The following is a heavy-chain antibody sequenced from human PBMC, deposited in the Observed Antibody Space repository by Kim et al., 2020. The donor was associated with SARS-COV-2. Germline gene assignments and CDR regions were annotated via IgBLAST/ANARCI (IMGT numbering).Heavy chain of an antibody. CDR2: IYPGDSDT. J-gene: IGHJ4*02. CDR1: GYSFTSYW. CDR3: ASSLTPGIAAAGHHPFDF. Sequence: GESLKISCKGSGYSFTSYWIGWVRQMPGKGLEWMGIIYPGDSDTRYSPSFQGQVTISADKSISTAYLQWSSLKASDTAMYYCASSLTPGIAAAGHHPFDFWGQGTLVTVSS. D-gene: IGHD6-13*01. V-gene: IGHV5-51*01.